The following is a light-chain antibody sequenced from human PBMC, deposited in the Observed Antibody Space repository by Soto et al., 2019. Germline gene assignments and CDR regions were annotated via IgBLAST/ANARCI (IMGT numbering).Light chain of an antibody. V-gene: IGKV3-15*01. CDR3: QQYSSWVT. Sequence: EIVMTQSPVTLSLSPGDTATLSCRASQSITSNLAWYQQKPGQPPRLLIYGASTRATGIPARFSGSGSGTEFTLTISNLQSEDFAVYCCQQYSSWVTFGGGTQLEIE. CDR1: QSITSN. J-gene: IGKJ4*01. CDR2: GAS.